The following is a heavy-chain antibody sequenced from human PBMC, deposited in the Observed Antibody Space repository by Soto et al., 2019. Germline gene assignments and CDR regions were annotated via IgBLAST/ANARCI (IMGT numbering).Heavy chain of an antibody. J-gene: IGHJ3*01. Sequence: EVQLVEPGGDLVQPGGSLRLSCEASGFIFSSYNMNWVRQAPGKGLEWVSYISRDSGIVYYADSVKGRFTISRDNAKNSSYLEINSLRADDTAVYYCAREKVVPDAITALDGFDFWGQGTRVTVSS. V-gene: IGHV3-48*01. D-gene: IGHD2-2*02. CDR3: AREKVVPDAITALDGFDF. CDR2: ISRDSGIV. CDR1: GFIFSSYN.